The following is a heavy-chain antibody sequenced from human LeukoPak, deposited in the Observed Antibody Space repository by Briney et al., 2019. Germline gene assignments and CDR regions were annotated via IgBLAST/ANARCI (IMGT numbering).Heavy chain of an antibody. CDR3: ARQTGTTRYGMNV. V-gene: IGHV4-59*08. D-gene: IGHD1-7*01. CDR1: GGSISSYY. CDR2: IYYSGST. Sequence: SETLSLTCTVSGGSISSYYWSWIRQPPGKGLEWIGYIYYSGSTNYNPSLKSRVTISVDTSKNQFSLKLSSVTAADTAVYYCARQTGTTRYGMNVWGQGTTVTVSS. J-gene: IGHJ6*02.